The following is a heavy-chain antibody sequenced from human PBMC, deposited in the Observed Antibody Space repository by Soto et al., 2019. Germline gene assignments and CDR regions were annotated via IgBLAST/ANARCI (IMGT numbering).Heavy chain of an antibody. Sequence: SVKVSCKASGGTFGSYAISWVRQAPGQGLEWMGGIIPIFGTANYAQKFQGRVTITADESTSTAYMELSSLRSEDTAVYYCASVRFLEWDLAYYYGMDVWGQGTTVTVSS. D-gene: IGHD3-3*01. CDR1: GGTFGSYA. V-gene: IGHV1-69*13. J-gene: IGHJ6*02. CDR2: IIPIFGTA. CDR3: ASVRFLEWDLAYYYGMDV.